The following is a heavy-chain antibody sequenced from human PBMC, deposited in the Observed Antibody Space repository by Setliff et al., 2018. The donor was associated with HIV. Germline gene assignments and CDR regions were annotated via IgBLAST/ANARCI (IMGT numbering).Heavy chain of an antibody. CDR1: GGSFSGYY. Sequence: SETLSLTCAVYGGSFSGYYWSWIRQPPGKGLEWIGEINHSGSTNYNPSLKSRVTISVDTSKNQFSLKLSSVTAADTAVYYCARVYDSSRFFDYWGQGTLVTVSS. J-gene: IGHJ4*02. CDR2: INHSGST. V-gene: IGHV4-34*01. D-gene: IGHD3-22*01. CDR3: ARVYDSSRFFDY.